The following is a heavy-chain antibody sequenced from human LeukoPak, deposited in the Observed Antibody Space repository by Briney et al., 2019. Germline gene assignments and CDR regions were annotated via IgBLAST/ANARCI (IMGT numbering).Heavy chain of an antibody. J-gene: IGHJ4*02. CDR1: GGSISSSSYY. D-gene: IGHD3-22*01. CDR3: ARDTYYYDSSGYMSLDY. CDR2: IYYSGST. V-gene: IGHV4-39*07. Sequence: KPSETLSLTCTVSGGSISSSSYYWGWIRQPPGKGLEWIGSIYYSGSTYYNPSLKSRVTISVDTSKNQFSLRLSSVTAADTAVYYCARDTYYYDSSGYMSLDYWGQGTLVTVSS.